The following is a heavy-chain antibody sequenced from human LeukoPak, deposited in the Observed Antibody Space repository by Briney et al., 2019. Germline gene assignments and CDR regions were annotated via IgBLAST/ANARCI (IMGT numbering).Heavy chain of an antibody. CDR2: ISSSSSYI. V-gene: IGHV3-21*01. J-gene: IGHJ6*02. CDR3: ARDIAILTGYRYYYGMDV. CDR1: GFTFSSYS. Sequence: PGGSLRLSCAASGFTFSSYSMNWVRQAPGKGLEWVSSISSSSSYIYYADSVEGRFTISRDNAKNSLYLQMNSLRAEDTAVYYCARDIAILTGYRYYYGMDVWGQGTTVTVSS. D-gene: IGHD3-9*01.